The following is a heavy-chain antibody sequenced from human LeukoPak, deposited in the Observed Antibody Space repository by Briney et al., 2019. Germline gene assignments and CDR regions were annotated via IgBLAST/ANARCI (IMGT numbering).Heavy chain of an antibody. CDR2: IRDGGATI. D-gene: IGHD4-23*01. Sequence: GGSLRLSCAASGFTFSTSELNWVRQAPGKGLGWVSHIRDGGATIYDADSVKGRFTISRDNAKNSLYLQMNSLRAEDTAVYYCARIYGGKNYYYYYYMDVWGKGTTVTISS. V-gene: IGHV3-48*03. CDR1: GFTFSTSE. CDR3: ARIYGGKNYYYYYYMDV. J-gene: IGHJ6*03.